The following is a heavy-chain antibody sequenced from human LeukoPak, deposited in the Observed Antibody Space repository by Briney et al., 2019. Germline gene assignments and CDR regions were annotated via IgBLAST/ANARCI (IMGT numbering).Heavy chain of an antibody. V-gene: IGHV3-72*01. Sequence: GGSLRLSCAASGFTFSDHYMDWVRQVPGKGLEWVGRSRNRVNSYTTEYAASVKGRFIVSRDGSKNSLYLQMNSLETEDTAVYYCARVNVGNGNSLDYWGQGTPVTVSS. J-gene: IGHJ4*02. CDR1: GFTFSDHY. CDR2: SRNRVNSYTT. CDR3: ARVNVGNGNSLDY. D-gene: IGHD5-24*01.